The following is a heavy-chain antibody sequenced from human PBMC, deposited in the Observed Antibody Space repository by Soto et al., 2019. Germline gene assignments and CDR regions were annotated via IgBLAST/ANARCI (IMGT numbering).Heavy chain of an antibody. V-gene: IGHV1-69*13. CDR1: GGTFSSYA. D-gene: IGHD2-8*01. Sequence: GASVKVSCKASGGTFSSYAISWVRQAPGQGLEWMGGIIPIFGTANYAQKFLGRVTITADESTSTAYMELSSLRSEDTAVYYCATASSYCTNGVCYRASSYYYGMDVWGQGTTVTVSS. CDR2: IIPIFGTA. CDR3: ATASSYCTNGVCYRASSYYYGMDV. J-gene: IGHJ6*02.